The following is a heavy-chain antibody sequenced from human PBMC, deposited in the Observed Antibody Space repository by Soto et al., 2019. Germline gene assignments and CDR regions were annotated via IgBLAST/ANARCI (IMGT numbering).Heavy chain of an antibody. CDR1: GITLVTND. V-gene: IGHV3-23*01. CDR2: ISGSGDNT. J-gene: IGHJ5*02. CDR3: AKGGYFSPFDL. D-gene: IGHD2-21*02. Sequence: EVQLLESGGGLVQPGGSLRLSCAASGITLVTNDMNWVRQAPGKGLEWVSGISGSGDNTFYADSVNGRFIISRDRSKNTLYLQMNSLRPEDTALYYCAKGGYFSPFDLWGQGPLVTVSS.